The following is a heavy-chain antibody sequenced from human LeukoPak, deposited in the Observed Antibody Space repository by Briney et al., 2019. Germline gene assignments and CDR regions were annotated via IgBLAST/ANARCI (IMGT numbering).Heavy chain of an antibody. CDR2: IYYSGNT. Sequence: SETLSLTRTVSGGSISSSSYYWGWIRQPPGKGLEWLGTIYYSGNTFYNPSLRSRVTISVDTSKNQFSLTLSSVTAAGTAVYYCVLSITITAAGLFDYWGQGTLVTVSS. CDR3: VLSITITAAGLFDY. J-gene: IGHJ4*02. CDR1: GGSISSSSYY. D-gene: IGHD6-13*01. V-gene: IGHV4-39*01.